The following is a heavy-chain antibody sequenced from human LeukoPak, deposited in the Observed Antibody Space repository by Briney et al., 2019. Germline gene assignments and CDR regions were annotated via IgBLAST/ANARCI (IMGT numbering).Heavy chain of an antibody. CDR2: INSDGSST. D-gene: IGHD6-13*01. CDR1: GFTFSSYW. Sequence: PGGSLRLSCAASGFTFSSYWMHWVRQAPGKGLLWVSRINSDGSSTSYADSVKGRFTISRDNAKNTLYLQMNSLRAEDTAVYYCARRIAAAAAPYYFDYWDQGTLVTVSS. V-gene: IGHV3-74*01. J-gene: IGHJ4*02. CDR3: ARRIAAAAAPYYFDY.